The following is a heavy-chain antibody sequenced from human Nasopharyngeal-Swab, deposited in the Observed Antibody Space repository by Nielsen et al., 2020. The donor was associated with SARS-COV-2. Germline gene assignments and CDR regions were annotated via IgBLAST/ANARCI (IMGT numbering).Heavy chain of an antibody. D-gene: IGHD6-13*01. Sequence: WVRQAPGQGLEWMGGIIPIFGTANYAQKFQGRVTITADESTSTAYMELSSLRSDDTAVYYCARGGSSSERIWFDPWGQGTLVTVSS. CDR2: IIPIFGTA. V-gene: IGHV1-69*01. CDR3: ARGGSSSERIWFDP. J-gene: IGHJ5*02.